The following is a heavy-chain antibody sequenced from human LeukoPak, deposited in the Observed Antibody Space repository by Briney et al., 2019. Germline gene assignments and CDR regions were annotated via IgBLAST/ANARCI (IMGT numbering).Heavy chain of an antibody. CDR2: IDRDGSRI. CDR3: VKGLVQTTMSYSVDY. V-gene: IGHV3-74*01. J-gene: IGHJ4*02. CDR1: GFTFSSYW. D-gene: IGHD1-1*01. Sequence: SGGSLRLSCAVSGFTFSSYWMHWVRQAPGKGLVWVSRIDRDGSRINYADSVKGRFTISRDNGKNTLFLQMNSLRAEDAAVYYCVKGLVQTTMSYSVDYWGQGALVTVSS.